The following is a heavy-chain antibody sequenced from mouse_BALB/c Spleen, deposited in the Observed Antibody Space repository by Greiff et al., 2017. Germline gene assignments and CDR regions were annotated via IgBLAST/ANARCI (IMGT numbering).Heavy chain of an antibody. CDR2: ISSGSSTI. V-gene: IGHV5-17*02. J-gene: IGHJ4*01. Sequence: EVKLQESGGGLVQPGGSRKLSCAASGFTFSSFGMHWVRQAPEKGLEWVAYISSGSSTIYYADTVKGRFTISRDNPKNTLFLQMTSLRSEDTAMYYCARRHYGSSYDYAMDYWGQGTSVTVSS. D-gene: IGHD1-1*01. CDR3: ARRHYGSSYDYAMDY. CDR1: GFTFSSFG.